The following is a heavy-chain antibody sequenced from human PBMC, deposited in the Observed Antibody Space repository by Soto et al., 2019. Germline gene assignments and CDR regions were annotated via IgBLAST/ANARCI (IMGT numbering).Heavy chain of an antibody. CDR2: ISYDGSNK. V-gene: IGHV3-30-3*01. Sequence: GGSLRLSCAASGFTFSSYAMHWVRQAPGKGLEWVAVISYDGSNKYYADSVKGRFTISRDNSKNTLYLQMNSLRAEDTAVYYCARETYYYDSSGYSPWGQGTLVTVSS. D-gene: IGHD3-22*01. CDR1: GFTFSSYA. CDR3: ARETYYYDSSGYSP. J-gene: IGHJ5*02.